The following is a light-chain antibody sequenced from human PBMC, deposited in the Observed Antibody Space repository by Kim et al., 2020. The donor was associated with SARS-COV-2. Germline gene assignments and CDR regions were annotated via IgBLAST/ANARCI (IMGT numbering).Light chain of an antibody. CDR2: GAS. CDR1: QTLSIRS. Sequence: EIVLTQSPGTLSLSPGERATLSCRASQTLSIRSLAWYQQKPGQAPILLIYGASRRATGIPDRFSGSGSRTDFTLTINRLEPEDFAVYYCQQYGSSPLTFGGGTKVEIK. CDR3: QQYGSSPLT. J-gene: IGKJ4*01. V-gene: IGKV3-20*01.